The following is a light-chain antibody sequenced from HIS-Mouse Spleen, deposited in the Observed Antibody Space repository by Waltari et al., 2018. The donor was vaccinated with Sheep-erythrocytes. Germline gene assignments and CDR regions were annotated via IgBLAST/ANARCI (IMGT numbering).Light chain of an antibody. Sequence: EIVFTQSPATLSLSPGERATLACRASQSVSSYLAWYQQKPGQAPRRLIYDASNRATGIPARFSGSGSGTDFTLTISSLEPEDFAVYYCQQRSNWYTFGQGTKLEIK. J-gene: IGKJ2*01. V-gene: IGKV3-11*01. CDR1: QSVSSY. CDR2: DAS. CDR3: QQRSNWYT.